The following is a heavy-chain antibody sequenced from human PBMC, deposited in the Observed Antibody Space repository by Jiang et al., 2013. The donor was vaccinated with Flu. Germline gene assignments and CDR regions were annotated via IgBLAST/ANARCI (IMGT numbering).Heavy chain of an antibody. Sequence: VQLLESGGGVVQPGRSLRLSCAASGFTFSDYTLHWVRQAPGKGLEWVAVIPYVGSNTYYSDSMKGRLTISRDNSKNTLYLQMNSLRIEDTAVYYCARDRDLNYDFSGTFDIWGQGT. V-gene: IGHV3-30-3*01. CDR2: IPYVGSNT. D-gene: IGHD3-3*01. CDR3: ARDRDLNYDFSGTFDI. CDR1: GFTFSDYT. J-gene: IGHJ3*02.